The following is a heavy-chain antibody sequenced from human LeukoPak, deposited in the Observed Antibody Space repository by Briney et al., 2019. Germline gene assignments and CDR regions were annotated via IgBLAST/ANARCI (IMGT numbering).Heavy chain of an antibody. Sequence: PSETLSLTCAVYGGSFSGYYWSWIRQPPGKGLEWIGEINHSGSTNYNPSLKSRVTISVDTSKNQFSLKLSSVTAADTAVYYCARYYSSGWTDAFDIWGQGTMVTVTS. D-gene: IGHD6-19*01. CDR1: GGSFSGYY. CDR3: ARYYSSGWTDAFDI. V-gene: IGHV4-34*01. CDR2: INHSGST. J-gene: IGHJ3*02.